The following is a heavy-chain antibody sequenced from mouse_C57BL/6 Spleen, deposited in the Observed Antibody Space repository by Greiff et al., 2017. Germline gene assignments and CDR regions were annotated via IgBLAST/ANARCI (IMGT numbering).Heavy chain of an antibody. CDR1: GYTFTSYW. CDR2: IYPGSGST. V-gene: IGHV1-55*01. CDR3: ARGSSGAVYFDY. J-gene: IGHJ2*01. D-gene: IGHD3-2*02. Sequence: QVQLQQPGAELVKPGASVKMSCKASGYTFTSYWITWVKQRPGQGLEWIGDIYPGSGSTNYNEKFKSKATLTVDTSSSPAYMQLSSLTSEDSAVYYCARGSSGAVYFDYWGQGTTLTVSS.